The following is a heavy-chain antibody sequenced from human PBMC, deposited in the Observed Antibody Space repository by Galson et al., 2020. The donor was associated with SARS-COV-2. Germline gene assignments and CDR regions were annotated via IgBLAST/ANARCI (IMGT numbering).Heavy chain of an antibody. CDR1: GFTFSTYW. J-gene: IGHJ6*02. CDR2: LNIDGTTT. V-gene: IGHV3-74*01. CDR3: ARGRSYGMDV. Sequence: GESLKISCAASGFTFSTYWMHWVRQAPGKGLVWVSRLNIDGTTTSHADSVKGRFTISRDNAKNTLYLQMNSLRAEDTAVYYCARGRSYGMDVWGQGTTVTVSS.